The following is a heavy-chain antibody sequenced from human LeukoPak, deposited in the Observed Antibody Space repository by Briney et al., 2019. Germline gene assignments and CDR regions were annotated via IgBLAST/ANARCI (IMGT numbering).Heavy chain of an antibody. V-gene: IGHV1-18*01. Sequence: ASVKVSCKASGYTFTSYGISWVRQAPGQGLEWMGWISAYNGNTNYAQKLQGSVTMTTDTSTSTAYMELRRLRSDDTAVYYCARDSRGITIFGVVTRAKKYYFDYWGQGTLVTVSS. CDR1: GYTFTSYG. CDR3: ARDSRGITIFGVVTRAKKYYFDY. D-gene: IGHD3-3*01. CDR2: ISAYNGNT. J-gene: IGHJ4*02.